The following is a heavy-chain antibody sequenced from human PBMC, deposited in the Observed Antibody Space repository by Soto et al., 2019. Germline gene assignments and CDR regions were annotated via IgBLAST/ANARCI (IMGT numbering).Heavy chain of an antibody. CDR3: VRDGVGATTFFGYFDY. J-gene: IGHJ4*02. V-gene: IGHV3-30*02. Sequence: GGSLRLSCAASGFNFGSYGMHWVRQAPGKGLEWVAITRHDGSNTYYADSVRGRLTISRDNSKNTLYLQMNRLTVEDTAVYYCVRDGVGATTFFGYFDYWGQGTLVTVSS. D-gene: IGHD1-26*01. CDR2: TRHDGSNT. CDR1: GFNFGSYG.